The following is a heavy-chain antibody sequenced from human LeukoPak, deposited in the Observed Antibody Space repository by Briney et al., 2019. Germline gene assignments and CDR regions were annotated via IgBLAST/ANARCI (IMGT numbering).Heavy chain of an antibody. CDR3: ARAYIAAAGTSSGYGMDV. V-gene: IGHV1-8*01. CDR1: GYTFTSYD. D-gene: IGHD6-13*01. J-gene: IGHJ6*02. CDR2: MNPNSGNT. Sequence: ASVKVSCKASGYTFTSYDINWVRQATGQGLEWMGWMNPNSGNTGCAQKFQGRVTMTRNTSISTAYMELSSLRSEDTAVYYCARAYIAAAGTSSGYGMDVWGQGTTVTVSS.